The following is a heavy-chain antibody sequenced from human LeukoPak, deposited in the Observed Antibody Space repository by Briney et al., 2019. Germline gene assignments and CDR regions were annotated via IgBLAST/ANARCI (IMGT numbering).Heavy chain of an antibody. CDR3: AKDGGTGRIAAPGADY. D-gene: IGHD6-13*01. J-gene: IGHJ4*02. V-gene: IGHV3-30*18. CDR1: GFTFSSYG. Sequence: GGSLRLSCAASGFTFSSYGMHWVRQAPGKGLEWVALISYDGSNKYYTDSVKGRFTISKDDSKNTYLQMNRLRAEDTAVYYCAKDGGTGRIAAPGADYWGQGTLVTVSS. CDR2: ISYDGSNK.